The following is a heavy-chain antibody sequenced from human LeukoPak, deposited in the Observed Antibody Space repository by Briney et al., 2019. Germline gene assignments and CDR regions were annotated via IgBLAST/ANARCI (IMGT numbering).Heavy chain of an antibody. J-gene: IGHJ4*02. D-gene: IGHD4-11*01. CDR2: ICSNGGCT. CDR1: GFTFSSFA. Sequence: GGSLRLSCAASGFTFSSFAMHWVRQAPGKQLEYVSAICSNGGCTYYANSVKGRFTISRDNSKNTLYLQMGSLRAEDMAVYYCARWGYYSNYDYWGQGTLVTVSS. CDR3: ARWGYYSNYDY. V-gene: IGHV3-64*01.